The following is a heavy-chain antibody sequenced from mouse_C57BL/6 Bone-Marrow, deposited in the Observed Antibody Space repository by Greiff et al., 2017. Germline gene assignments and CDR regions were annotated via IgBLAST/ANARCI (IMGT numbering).Heavy chain of an antibody. D-gene: IGHD3-2*02. J-gene: IGHJ3*01. Sequence: DVQLVESGPVLVKPGASVKMSCKASGYTFTDYYMNWVKQSHGKSLEWIGVINPYNGGTSYNQKFKGKATLTVDKSSNTSYMVLNSLPSEDSAAYNCAKGAAQAPWFAYWGQGTLVTVSA. V-gene: IGHV1-19*01. CDR3: AKGAAQAPWFAY. CDR2: INPYNGGT. CDR1: GYTFTDYY.